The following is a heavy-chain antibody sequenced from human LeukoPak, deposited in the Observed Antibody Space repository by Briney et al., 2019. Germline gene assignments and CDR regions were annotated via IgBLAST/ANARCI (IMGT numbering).Heavy chain of an antibody. Sequence: PGRSLRLSCAASGFTFSSYGMHWVRQAPGKGLEWVAVIWYDGSNKYYADSVKGRFTISRDNSKNTLYLQMNSLRAEDTAVYYCARGLRYFDRLPPLFDYCGQGTLVTVSS. V-gene: IGHV3-33*01. CDR1: GFTFSSYG. J-gene: IGHJ4*02. CDR2: IWYDGSNK. CDR3: ARGLRYFDRLPPLFDY. D-gene: IGHD3-9*01.